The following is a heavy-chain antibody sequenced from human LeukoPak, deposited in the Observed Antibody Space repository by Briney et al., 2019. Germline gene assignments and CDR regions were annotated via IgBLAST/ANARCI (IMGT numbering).Heavy chain of an antibody. J-gene: IGHJ6*02. CDR2: IIPILGIA. V-gene: IGHV1-69*04. Sequence: GASVKVSCKASGGTFSSYAISWVRQAPGQGLEWMGRIIPILGIANYAQKFQGRVTITADKSTSTAYMELSSLRSEDTAVYYCARADRVEYYYYGMDVWGQGTTVTVSS. CDR3: ARADRVEYYYYGMDV. CDR1: GGTFSSYA. D-gene: IGHD2-15*01.